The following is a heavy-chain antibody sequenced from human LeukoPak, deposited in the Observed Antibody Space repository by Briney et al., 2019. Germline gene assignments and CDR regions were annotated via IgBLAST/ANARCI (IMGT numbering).Heavy chain of an antibody. D-gene: IGHD3-9*01. V-gene: IGHV3-23*01. CDR2: ITGSGGNT. J-gene: IGHJ4*02. CDR1: GFTFSNYA. CDR3: AKWGDYDVLTGYYVSDY. Sequence: GTSLRLSCAASGFTFSNYAMSWVRQAPGKGLEWVSAITGSGGNTYYADSVKGRFTISRDNSKNTVFLQMNSLRAEDTAVYYCAKWGDYDVLTGYYVSDYWGQGTLVTVSS.